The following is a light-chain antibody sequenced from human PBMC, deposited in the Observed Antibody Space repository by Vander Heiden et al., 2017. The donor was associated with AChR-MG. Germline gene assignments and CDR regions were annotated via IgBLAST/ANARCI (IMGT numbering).Light chain of an antibody. Sequence: QSVLTQPPSASGTPGQRVTISCSGSSSNIGSNTVNWYQQLPGTAPKLLIYSNNQRPSGVPDRFSCSKSGTSASLAISGLQSEDEADYYCAAWDDSLNASYVFGTGTKVTVL. CDR3: AAWDDSLNASYV. CDR1: SSNIGSNT. CDR2: SNN. J-gene: IGLJ1*01. V-gene: IGLV1-44*01.